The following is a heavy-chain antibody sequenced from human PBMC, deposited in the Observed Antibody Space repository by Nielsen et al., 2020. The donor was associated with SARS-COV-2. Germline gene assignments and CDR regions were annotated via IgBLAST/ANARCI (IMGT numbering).Heavy chain of an antibody. CDR2: IYYSGST. CDR3: ASPDSSSSGYYYYYYMDV. V-gene: IGHV4-39*07. J-gene: IGHJ6*03. Sequence: SETLSLTCTVSGGSISSSSYYWGWIRQPPGKGLEWIGSIYYSGSTYYNPSLKSRVTISVDTSKNQFSLKLSSVTAADTAVYYCASPDSSSSGYYYYYYMDVWGKGTTVTVSS. D-gene: IGHD6-6*01. CDR1: GGSISSSSYY.